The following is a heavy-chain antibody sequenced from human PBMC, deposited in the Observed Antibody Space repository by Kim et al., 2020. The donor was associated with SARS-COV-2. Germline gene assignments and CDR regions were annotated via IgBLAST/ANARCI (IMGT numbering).Heavy chain of an antibody. CDR1: GFIFSTYA. D-gene: IGHD3-3*01. V-gene: IGHV3-23*01. CDR3: AKGGVYYDFSLNS. Sequence: GGSLRLSCAASGFIFSTYAMSWVRQAPGKGLEWVSSISGSGGRTYYAESVKGRFTISRDNSKNTLYLQMNSLRAEDTAVYYCAKGGVYYDFSLNSWGQGTLVTVSS. J-gene: IGHJ4*02. CDR2: ISGSGGRT.